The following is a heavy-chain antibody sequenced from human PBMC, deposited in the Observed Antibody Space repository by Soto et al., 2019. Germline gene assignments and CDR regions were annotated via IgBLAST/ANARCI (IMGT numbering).Heavy chain of an antibody. CDR3: ARLEEEAMDV. V-gene: IGHV3-48*03. CDR2: ISSSGSTI. CDR1: GFTFSSYE. Sequence: GGSLRLSCAASGFTFSSYEMNWVRQAPGKGLEWVSYISSSGSTIYYADSVKGRFTISRDNAKNSLYLQMNSLRAEDTAVYYCARLEEEAMDVWGQGTTVTVSS. J-gene: IGHJ6*02.